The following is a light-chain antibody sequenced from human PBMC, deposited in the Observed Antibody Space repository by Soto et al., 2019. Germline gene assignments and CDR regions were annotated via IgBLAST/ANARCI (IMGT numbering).Light chain of an antibody. CDR3: AAWDDSLSGVV. CDR2: RNN. J-gene: IGLJ2*01. CDR1: NSNLGAGYD. Sequence: QSVLTQPPSVSGAPGQRVTISCTGNNSNLGAGYDVHWYQQLPGAAPKLVIYRNNQRPSGVPDRFSGSKSGTSATLAISGLRSEDEADYYCAAWDDSLSGVVFGGGTKLTVL. V-gene: IGLV1-47*01.